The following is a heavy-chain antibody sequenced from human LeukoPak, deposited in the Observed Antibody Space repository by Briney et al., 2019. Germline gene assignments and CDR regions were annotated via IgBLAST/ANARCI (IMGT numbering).Heavy chain of an antibody. CDR2: ITPFNGNT. CDR3: ARSSDYSNYLFAY. Sequence: SVKVSCKASGYTFTGYYIHWVRQAPGQALEWMGWITPFNGNTGYAQKFQDRVTITRDRSMSTVYMELSSLRSEDTAMYYCARSSDYSNYLFAYWGQGTLVTVSS. CDR1: GYTFTGYY. J-gene: IGHJ4*02. V-gene: IGHV1-45*02. D-gene: IGHD4-11*01.